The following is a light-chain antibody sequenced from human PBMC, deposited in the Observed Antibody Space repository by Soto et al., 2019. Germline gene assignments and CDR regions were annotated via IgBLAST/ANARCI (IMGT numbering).Light chain of an antibody. CDR3: MQATQSHWT. Sequence: DIVMTQSPDSLAVSLGERATINCKSSQSLFMSSTNQNYLAWFQHKPGQPPKLLIYWASYRGSGVPDRFSGSGSGTDFTLTISRVEAEDVGVYYCMQATQSHWTFGQGTKVEIK. CDR2: WAS. J-gene: IGKJ1*01. CDR1: QSLFMSSTNQNY. V-gene: IGKV4-1*01.